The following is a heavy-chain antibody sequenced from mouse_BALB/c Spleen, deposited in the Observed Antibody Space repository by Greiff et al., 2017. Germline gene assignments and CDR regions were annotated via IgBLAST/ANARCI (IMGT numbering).Heavy chain of an antibody. V-gene: IGHV1-80*01. D-gene: IGHD3-2*01. Sequence: QVQLKESGAELVRPGSSVKISCKASGYAFSSYWMNWVKQRPGQGLEWIGQIYPGDGDTNYNGKFKGKATLTADKSSSTAYMQLSSLTSEDSAVYVCAREGDSSGYWFAYWGQGTLVTVSA. CDR1: GYAFSSYW. CDR3: AREGDSSGYWFAY. J-gene: IGHJ3*01. CDR2: IYPGDGDT.